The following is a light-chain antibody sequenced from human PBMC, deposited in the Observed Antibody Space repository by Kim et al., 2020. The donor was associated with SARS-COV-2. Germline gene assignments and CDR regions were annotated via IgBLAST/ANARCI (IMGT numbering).Light chain of an antibody. CDR3: QSADNSVVV. Sequence: SYELTQPPSVSVSPGQTARITCSGDALSKQYVNWYHQKPGQAPVLVIYKDKERPSGIPERFSGSTSGTTVTLTISGVQAEDEADYYCQSADNSVVVFGGGTQLTVL. CDR2: KDK. V-gene: IGLV3-25*03. CDR1: ALSKQY. J-gene: IGLJ2*01.